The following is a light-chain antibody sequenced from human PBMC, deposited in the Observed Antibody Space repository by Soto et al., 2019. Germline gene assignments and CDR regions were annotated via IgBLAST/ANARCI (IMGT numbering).Light chain of an antibody. Sequence: EIVLTQSPGTLSLSPGERATLSCRASQSVSRSYLAWYQQKPGQAPRLPIYGASSRATGIPDRFSGSGSGTDFTLTISRLDPEDFAVYYCQQYGGSPWTFGQGTKVEIK. CDR2: GAS. V-gene: IGKV3-20*01. J-gene: IGKJ1*01. CDR3: QQYGGSPWT. CDR1: QSVSRSY.